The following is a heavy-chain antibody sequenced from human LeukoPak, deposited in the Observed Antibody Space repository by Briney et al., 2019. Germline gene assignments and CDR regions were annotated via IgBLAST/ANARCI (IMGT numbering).Heavy chain of an antibody. Sequence: SETLSLTCTVSGGSISSYYWSWIREPPGEGLEWIGYIYYRRSTNYNPSLKSRVTISVDTSKHQFSLKLSSLTAADTAVYYCARAEPAAMVSVAFDYWGQGTLVTVSS. J-gene: IGHJ4*02. V-gene: IGHV4-59*01. CDR3: ARAEPAAMVSVAFDY. CDR1: GGSISSYY. D-gene: IGHD5-18*01. CDR2: IYYRRST.